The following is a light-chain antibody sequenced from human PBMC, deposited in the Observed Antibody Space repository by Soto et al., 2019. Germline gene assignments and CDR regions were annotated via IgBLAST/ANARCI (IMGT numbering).Light chain of an antibody. V-gene: IGKV2-28*01. J-gene: IGKJ1*01. CDR2: LGS. CDR3: MQDLKVQWT. Sequence: EIVMTQSPLSLPVTPGESASISCRSSESLQHVTGYNYVDWHLQRPGQSPQLLIYLGSNRASGVRDRFSGSGSGTNLTLNISRVEAEDVGTYYCMQDLKVQWTFGQGTKVEI. CDR1: ESLQHVTGYNY.